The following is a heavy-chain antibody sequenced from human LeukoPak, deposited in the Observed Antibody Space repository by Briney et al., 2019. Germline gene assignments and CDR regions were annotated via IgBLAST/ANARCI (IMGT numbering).Heavy chain of an antibody. Sequence: QSGGSLRLSCAASGFTLSGSAMHWVRQAPGKGRGWVARIRSRGNNYATEYAASVKGRFTISRDDSKNTTYLQMNSLKTEDTALYYCSKKGLAAGATDYWGQGTLVTVSS. D-gene: IGHD6-13*01. CDR3: SKKGLAAGATDY. CDR1: GFTLSGSA. J-gene: IGHJ4*02. V-gene: IGHV3-73*01. CDR2: IRSRGNNYAT.